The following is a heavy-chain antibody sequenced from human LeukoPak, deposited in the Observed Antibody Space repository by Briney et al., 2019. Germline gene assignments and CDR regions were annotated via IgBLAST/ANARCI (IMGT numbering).Heavy chain of an antibody. CDR2: IKRKTDGGTT. J-gene: IGHJ4*02. CDR3: TTAMRYDY. V-gene: IGHV3-15*01. D-gene: IGHD1-1*01. CDR1: GFTFSNAW. Sequence: PGGSLRLSCAASGFTFSNAWMSWFRQAPGKGLEWVGRIKRKTDGGTTDYAAPVKGRFTISRDDSKNTLYLQMNSLKTEDTGVYYCTTAMRYDYWGQGTLVTVSS.